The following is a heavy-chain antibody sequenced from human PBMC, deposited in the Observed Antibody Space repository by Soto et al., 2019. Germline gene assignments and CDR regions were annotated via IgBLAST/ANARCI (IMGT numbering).Heavy chain of an antibody. CDR1: GSTLKNFD. J-gene: IGHJ4*02. V-gene: IGHV3-9*01. CDR3: ALSALDIVLLPGSDHFYS. D-gene: IGHD2-8*01. CDR2: MSWDRVTF. Sequence: HPGGALSLTCVDSGSTLKNFDMHGVRQSPGNALEWVSGMSWDRVTFGYAGSVQGRFTISRDQAKNSVELQMDSLRPGDTAVYYCALSALDIVLLPGSDHFYSWGQGTLVPVSS.